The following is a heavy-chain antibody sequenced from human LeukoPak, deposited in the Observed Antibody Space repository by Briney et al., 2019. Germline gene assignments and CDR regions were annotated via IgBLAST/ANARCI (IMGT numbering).Heavy chain of an antibody. D-gene: IGHD6-13*01. V-gene: IGHV4-4*02. Sequence: PSGTLSLTCAVSGGCISSSNWWSWVRQPPGKGLEWIGEIYHSGSTNYNPSLKSRVTISVDKSRNQFSLKLSSVTAADTAVYYCARVGHIVAAGTYDYWGQGTLVTVSS. CDR1: GGCISSSNW. CDR2: IYHSGST. J-gene: IGHJ4*02. CDR3: ARVGHIVAAGTYDY.